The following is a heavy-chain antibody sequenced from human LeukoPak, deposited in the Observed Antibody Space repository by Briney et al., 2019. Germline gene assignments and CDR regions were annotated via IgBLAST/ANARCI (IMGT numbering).Heavy chain of an antibody. V-gene: IGHV4-39*01. CDR1: GGSLRSSYYY. CDR2: IYDSGST. CDR3: AKALGSPPTNFDC. J-gene: IGHJ4*02. Sequence: SDPLSLPCTVSGGSLRSSYYYWGWIRQPPGKGLEWIGSIYDSGSTYYNPSLKSRVTISVDTSKNQFSLKLNSVTAADTAVYYCAKALGSPPTNFDCWGQGTPVIVSS.